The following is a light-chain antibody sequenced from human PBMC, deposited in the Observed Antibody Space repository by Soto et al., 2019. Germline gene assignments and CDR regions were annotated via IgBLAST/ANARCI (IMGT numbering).Light chain of an antibody. Sequence: DIQRTEYAPSLGTCVGYISTITCGAGQSIDNYLNWYQQKQGKAPKVLIYSASSLQSGVPSRFSASGSGTDVTLTLSSLNPEDVATYYCQQRYNFTRTFGQGTRLEI. CDR1: QSIDNY. J-gene: IGKJ5*01. CDR3: QQRYNFTRT. CDR2: SAS. V-gene: IGKV1-39*01.